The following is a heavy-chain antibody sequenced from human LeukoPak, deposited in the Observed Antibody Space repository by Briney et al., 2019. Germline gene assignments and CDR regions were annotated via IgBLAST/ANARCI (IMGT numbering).Heavy chain of an antibody. CDR1: GESFVGYY. CDR2: IDYTGST. D-gene: IGHD5-12*01. V-gene: IGHV4-34*01. J-gene: IGHJ1*01. CDR3: ARRRIPATITGSKLSSRFDT. Sequence: SETLSLTCAVYGESFVGYYWTWIRQPPGKGLEWIGEIDYTGSTNYNPSLKSRIKMSVDTSKNQFSVNLNSVTAADTAFYYCARRRIPATITGSKLSSRFDTWDQGTLVTVSS.